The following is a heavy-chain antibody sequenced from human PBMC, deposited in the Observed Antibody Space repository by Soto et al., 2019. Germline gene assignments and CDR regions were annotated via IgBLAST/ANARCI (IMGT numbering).Heavy chain of an antibody. CDR3: AIPYSSGWPVVEY. CDR2: NIPIFGTA. CDR1: GGTFSSYA. D-gene: IGHD6-19*01. Sequence: ASVKVSCKASGGTFSSYAISWVRQAPGQGLEWMGGNIPIFGTANYAQKFQGRVTITADESTSTAYMELSSLRSEDTAVYYCAIPYSSGWPVVEYWGQGTLVTVSS. V-gene: IGHV1-69*13. J-gene: IGHJ4*02.